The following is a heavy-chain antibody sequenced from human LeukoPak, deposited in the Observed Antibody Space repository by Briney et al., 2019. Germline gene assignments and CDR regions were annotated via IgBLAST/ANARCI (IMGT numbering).Heavy chain of an antibody. CDR2: IIPILNIA. CDR1: GGTFNRHA. D-gene: IGHD6-13*01. CDR3: ARESLSGGIAAADPFDY. V-gene: IGHV1-69*04. Sequence: SVKVSCKASGGTFNRHAFSSVRQAPGQGLEWMGRIIPILNIANSAQKFQDRVTITADKSTSTAYMELSSLRSEDTAVYYCARESLSGGIAAADPFDYWGQGTLVTVSS. J-gene: IGHJ4*02.